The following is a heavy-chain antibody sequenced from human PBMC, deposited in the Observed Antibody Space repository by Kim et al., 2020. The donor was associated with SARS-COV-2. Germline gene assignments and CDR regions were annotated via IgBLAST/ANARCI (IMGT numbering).Heavy chain of an antibody. D-gene: IGHD3-22*01. V-gene: IGHV3-9*01. CDR2: ISWNSGSI. CDR1: GFTFDDYA. CDR3: AKLSGSSGYYYAWDFDY. J-gene: IGHJ4*02. Sequence: GGSLRLSCAASGFTFDDYAMHWVRQAPGKGLEWVSGISWNSGSIGYADSVKGRFTISRDNAKNSLYLQMNSLRAEDTALYYCAKLSGSSGYYYAWDFDYWGQGTLVTVSS.